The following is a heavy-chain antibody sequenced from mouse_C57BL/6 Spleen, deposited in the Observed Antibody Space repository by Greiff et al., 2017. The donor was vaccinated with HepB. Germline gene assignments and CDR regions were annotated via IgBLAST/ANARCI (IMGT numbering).Heavy chain of an antibody. Sequence: EVQRVESGGGLVQPGGSLSLSCAASGFTFTDYYMSWVRQPPGKALEWLGFIRNKANGYTTEYSASVKGRFTISRDNSQSILYLQMNALRAEDSATYYCARYRITTVVAPMDYWGQGTSVTVSS. CDR1: GFTFTDYY. J-gene: IGHJ4*01. V-gene: IGHV7-3*01. CDR2: IRNKANGYTT. CDR3: ARYRITTVVAPMDY. D-gene: IGHD1-1*01.